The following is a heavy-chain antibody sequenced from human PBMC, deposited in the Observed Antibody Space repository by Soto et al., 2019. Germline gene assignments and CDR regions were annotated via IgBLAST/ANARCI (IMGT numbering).Heavy chain of an antibody. CDR1: GGSIRSSHSY. V-gene: IGHV4-39*01. CDR2: MYNRGST. J-gene: IGHJ4*02. D-gene: IGHD5-18*01. CDR3: ANAGRTQPRFLDAYYLDY. Sequence: QLQLQESGPGLVKPSETLSLTCTVSGGSIRSSHSYWGWLRQPPGTGLEWIGSMYNRGSTYYNPSPKSRVTRSVDTSKNQCSLRLSSVTAADTAVYYCANAGRTQPRFLDAYYLDYWGQGTLVTVSS.